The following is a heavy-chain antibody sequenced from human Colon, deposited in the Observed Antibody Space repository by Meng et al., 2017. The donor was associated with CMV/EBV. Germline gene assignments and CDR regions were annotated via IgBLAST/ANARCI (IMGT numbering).Heavy chain of an antibody. D-gene: IGHD2-2*02. CDR3: AKDFCSSTSCYSFDY. J-gene: IGHJ4*02. CDR1: GFTFDDYT. V-gene: IGHV3-43*01. CDR2: ISWDGGST. Sequence: GESLKISCAASGFTFDDYTMHWVRQAPGKGLEWVSLISWDGGSTYYADSVKGRFTISRDNSKNSLYLQMNSLRTEDTALYYCAKDFCSSTSCYSFDYWGQGTLVTVSS.